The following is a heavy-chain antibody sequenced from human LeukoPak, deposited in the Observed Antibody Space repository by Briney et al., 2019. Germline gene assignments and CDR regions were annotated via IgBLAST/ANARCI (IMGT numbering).Heavy chain of an antibody. CDR3: ARTVDWEQWLEQGASYFDY. D-gene: IGHD6-19*01. CDR1: GYSISSGYY. Sequence: SETLSLTCAVSGYSISSGYYWGWIRQPPGKGLEWLGSVHHRGTTYYNSSLKSRVTIFVDTSMNHFSLKLRSATAADTTIYYCARTVDWEQWLEQGASYFDYWGQGTLVTVSS. CDR2: VHHRGTT. V-gene: IGHV4-38-2*01. J-gene: IGHJ4*02.